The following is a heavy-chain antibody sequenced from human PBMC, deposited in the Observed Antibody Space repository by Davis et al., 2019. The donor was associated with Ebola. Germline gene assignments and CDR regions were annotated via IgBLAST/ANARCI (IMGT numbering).Heavy chain of an antibody. V-gene: IGHV4-59*01. CDR1: GGSISSYY. D-gene: IGHD3-10*01. J-gene: IGHJ4*02. CDR3: ARRPARITMVRGVIRKAPYYFDY. CDR2: IYYSGST. Sequence: MPSETLSLTCTVSGGSISSYYWSWIRQPPGKGLEWIGYIYYSGSTNYNPSLKSRVTISVDTSKNQFSLKLSSVTAADTAVYYCARRPARITMVRGVIRKAPYYFDYWGQGTLVTVSS.